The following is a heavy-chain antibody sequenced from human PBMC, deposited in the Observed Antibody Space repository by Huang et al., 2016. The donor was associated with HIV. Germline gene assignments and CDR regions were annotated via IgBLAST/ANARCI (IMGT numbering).Heavy chain of an antibody. CDR2: IKQDGSET. Sequence: EVQLVESGGGLVQPGGSLRLSCAASGFTFSNYWMSWVSEAPGKGLEWVANIKQDGSETYYVDSVKGRFTISRDNAKNSLYLQMNSLRAEDTAVYYCASQPGPWGQGTLVTVSS. CDR3: ASQPGP. V-gene: IGHV3-7*01. CDR1: GFTFSNYW. J-gene: IGHJ5*02.